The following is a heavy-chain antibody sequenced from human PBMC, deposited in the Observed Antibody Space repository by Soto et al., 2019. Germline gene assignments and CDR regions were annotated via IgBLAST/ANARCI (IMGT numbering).Heavy chain of an antibody. J-gene: IGHJ5*02. CDR3: ARMVRGVIVAYNWFDP. Sequence: SETLSLTCTVSGGSISSGDYYWSWSRQPPGKGLEWIGYIYYSGSTYYNPSLKSRVTISVDTSKNQFSLKLSSVTAADTAVYYCARMVRGVIVAYNWFDPWGQGTLVTVSS. D-gene: IGHD3-10*01. CDR2: IYYSGST. CDR1: GGSISSGDYY. V-gene: IGHV4-30-4*01.